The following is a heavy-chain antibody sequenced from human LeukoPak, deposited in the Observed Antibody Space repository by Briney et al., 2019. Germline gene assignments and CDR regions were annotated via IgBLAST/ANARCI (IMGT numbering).Heavy chain of an antibody. Sequence: GGSLRLSCAASGFTFSGSDIHWVRQASGKGLEWVSGINWNGGSTGYAGSVKGRFTISRDNAKNSLYLQMNSLRAEDTALYYCASGGIYYGAAFDFWGQGTLVTVSS. V-gene: IGHV3-20*04. CDR1: GFTFSGSD. CDR3: ASGGIYYGAAFDF. D-gene: IGHD1-26*01. J-gene: IGHJ4*02. CDR2: INWNGGST.